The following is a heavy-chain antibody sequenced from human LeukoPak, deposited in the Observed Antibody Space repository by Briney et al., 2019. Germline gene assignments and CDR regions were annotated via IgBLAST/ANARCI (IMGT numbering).Heavy chain of an antibody. V-gene: IGHV3-21*01. CDR2: ISSSSSYI. D-gene: IGHD6-19*01. CDR1: GFTFSSYS. J-gene: IGHJ3*02. Sequence: GGSLRLSCAASGFTFSSYSMNWVRQAPGKGLEWVSSISSSSSYIYYADSVKGRFTISRDNAKNSLHLQMNSLRAEDTAVYYCARASGYTSGWYDDAFDIWGQGTMVTVSS. CDR3: ARASGYTSGWYDDAFDI.